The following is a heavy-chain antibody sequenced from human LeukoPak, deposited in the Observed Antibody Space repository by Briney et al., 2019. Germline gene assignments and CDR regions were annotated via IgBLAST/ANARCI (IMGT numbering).Heavy chain of an antibody. CDR3: DGADF. J-gene: IGHJ4*02. Sequence: GGSLRLSCAASGFTFNTYSMNWARQAPGKGLEWDSTISDSGGGTYYADSVKGRFTISRDNSKNTLYLQMNSLRADDTAVYYCDGADFWGQGTLVTVSS. V-gene: IGHV3-23*01. CDR2: ISDSGGGT. CDR1: GFTFNTYS.